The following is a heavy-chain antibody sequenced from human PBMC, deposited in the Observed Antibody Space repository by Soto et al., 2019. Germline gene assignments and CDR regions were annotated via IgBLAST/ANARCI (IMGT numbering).Heavy chain of an antibody. Sequence: GGSLRLSCAASGFTFSSRAMSWVRQAPGKGLDWVSIISASGDNTYYADSVKGRFTISRDNSKNTLYLQVNSLRAEDTAVYYCAKFTYSDLWSGSHDSWGQGILVTVSS. D-gene: IGHD3-3*01. CDR1: GFTFSSRA. J-gene: IGHJ4*02. CDR2: ISASGDNT. CDR3: AKFTYSDLWSGSHDS. V-gene: IGHV3-23*01.